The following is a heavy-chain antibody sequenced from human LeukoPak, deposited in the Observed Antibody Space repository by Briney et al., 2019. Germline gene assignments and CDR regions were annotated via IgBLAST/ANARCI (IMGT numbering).Heavy chain of an antibody. CDR1: GFTFSSYS. D-gene: IGHD6-6*01. V-gene: IGHV3-48*01. Sequence: GGSLRLSCAASGFTFSSYSMNWVRQAPGKGLEWVSYISSSSSTIYYADSVKGRFTISRDNAKNTLYLQMNSLRAEDTAVYYCAREGLSSSPYDAFDIWGQGTMVTVSS. CDR3: AREGLSSSPYDAFDI. J-gene: IGHJ3*02. CDR2: ISSSSSTI.